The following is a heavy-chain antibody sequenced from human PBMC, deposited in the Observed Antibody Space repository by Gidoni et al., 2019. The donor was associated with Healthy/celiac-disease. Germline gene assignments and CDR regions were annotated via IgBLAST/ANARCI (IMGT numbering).Heavy chain of an antibody. V-gene: IGHV4-59*01. CDR2: IYYSGNT. J-gene: IGHJ4*02. CDR1: CGSMRGYY. CDR3: ARGRLQLEGFDY. Sequence: QVQLQESGPGLVKPSETLSLSCNVSCGSMRGYYWNWIRQAPGKGLEWIGYIYYSGNTNYNPSLKSRVSISVDTSTSQFSLRLSYVTAADTAIYYCARGRLQLEGFDYWGQGTLVTVSS. D-gene: IGHD1-1*01.